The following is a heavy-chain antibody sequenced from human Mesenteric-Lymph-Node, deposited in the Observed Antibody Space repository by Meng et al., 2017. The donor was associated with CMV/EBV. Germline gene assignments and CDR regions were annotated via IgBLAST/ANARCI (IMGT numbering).Heavy chain of an antibody. CDR1: GYSFTSYW. Sequence: GESLKISCKGSGYSFTSYWIGWVRQIPGKGLEWMGIIRPGDSDTIYSPSFQGQVTMSADKSINTSYLQWSSLKASDTATYYCARHFSGAGFSEWYFDYWGQGTLVTVSS. V-gene: IGHV5-51*01. CDR2: IRPGDSDT. D-gene: IGHD3-3*01. CDR3: ARHFSGAGFSEWYFDY. J-gene: IGHJ4*02.